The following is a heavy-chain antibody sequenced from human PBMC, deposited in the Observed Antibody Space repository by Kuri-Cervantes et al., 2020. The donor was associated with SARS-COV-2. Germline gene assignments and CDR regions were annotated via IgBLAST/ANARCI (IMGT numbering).Heavy chain of an antibody. CDR2: IYYSGST. D-gene: IGHD2-15*01. J-gene: IGHJ5*02. Sequence: SETLSLTCTVSGGSISSSSYYWGWIRQPPGKGLEWIGSIYYSGSTYYNPSLKSRVTISVDTSKNQFSLKLSSVTAADTAVYYCARPTGEYCSGGSCYSWWFDPWGQGTLVTVSS. CDR1: GGSISSSSYY. CDR3: ARPTGEYCSGGSCYSWWFDP. V-gene: IGHV4-39*01.